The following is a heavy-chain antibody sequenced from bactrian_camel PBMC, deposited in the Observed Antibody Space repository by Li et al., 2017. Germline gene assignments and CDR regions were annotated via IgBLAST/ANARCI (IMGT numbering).Heavy chain of an antibody. CDR1: GFTFSLYY. CDR3: ATFWAPGGVVRNY. D-gene: IGHD3*01. CDR2: IYSDGSKT. J-gene: IGHJ4*01. V-gene: IGHV3-2*01. Sequence: HVQLVESGGGLVQPRGSLRLSCGAFGFTFSLYYMSWVRQAPGKGLEWVSSIYSDGSKTLYADSVRGRFTISRDNAKNTLNLEMNGLETKDAAVYYCATFWAPGGVVRNYWGQGTQVTVS.